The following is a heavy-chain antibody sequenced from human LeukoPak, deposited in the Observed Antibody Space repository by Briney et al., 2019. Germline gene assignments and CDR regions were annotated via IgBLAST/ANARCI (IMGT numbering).Heavy chain of an antibody. V-gene: IGHV3-7*01. CDR3: ARVGDTAMVARYYYMDV. J-gene: IGHJ6*03. CDR2: INQDGTEK. CDR1: GFTFTTYW. Sequence: GGSLRLSCAASGFTFTTYWMSWVRQLPGKGLEWVANINQDGTEKYYVDSVKGRFTISRDNAKNSLYLQMNSLRAEDTAVYYCARVGDTAMVARYYYMDVWGKGTTVTVSS. D-gene: IGHD5-18*01.